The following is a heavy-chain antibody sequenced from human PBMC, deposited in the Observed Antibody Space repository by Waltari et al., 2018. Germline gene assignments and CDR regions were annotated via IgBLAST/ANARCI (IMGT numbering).Heavy chain of an antibody. J-gene: IGHJ6*02. V-gene: IGHV3-49*04. Sequence: EVQLVESGGGLVQPGGSLRLSCAASGFTFSDHYIYWVRQAPGTGLEWVGFIRSKAYVGTEEYASSLKGRFTISRDDSKNIAYLQMNSLKTEDTAMYYCTRDYSDSAYPQNHYYGLDSWGQGVVVTVSS. CDR2: IRSKAYVGTE. D-gene: IGHD3-22*01. CDR1: GFTFSDHY. CDR3: TRDYSDSAYPQNHYYGLDS.